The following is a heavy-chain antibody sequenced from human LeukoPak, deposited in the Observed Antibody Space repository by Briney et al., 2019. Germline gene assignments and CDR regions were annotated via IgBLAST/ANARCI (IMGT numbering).Heavy chain of an antibody. V-gene: IGHV1-2*02. CDR1: GYTFTGYY. CDR3: ARVETPNDAFDI. J-gene: IGHJ3*02. CDR2: INPNSGGT. Sequence: GASVKVSCKASGYTFTGYYMNWVRQAPGQGLEWMGWINPNSGGTNYAQKFQGRVTMTRDTSISTAYMELSRLRSDDTAVYYCARVETPNDAFDIWGQGTMVTVSS.